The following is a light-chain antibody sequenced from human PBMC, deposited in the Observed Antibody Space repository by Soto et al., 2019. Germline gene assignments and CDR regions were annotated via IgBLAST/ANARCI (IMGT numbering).Light chain of an antibody. J-gene: IGKJ1*01. CDR1: QSVTSSY. CDR2: GAS. CDR3: QQYSSSSST. V-gene: IGKV3-20*01. Sequence: EIVLTQSPGTLSLSPGERATLSCRASQSVTSSYLAWYQQKPGQAPRLLIYGASTRATGIPDRFSGSGSGTDFTLTISRLETEDFAVYYCQQYSSSSSTFGQGTKVEIK.